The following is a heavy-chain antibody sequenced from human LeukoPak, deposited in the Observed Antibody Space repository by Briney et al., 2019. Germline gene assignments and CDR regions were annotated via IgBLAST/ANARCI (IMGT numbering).Heavy chain of an antibody. D-gene: IGHD6-13*01. J-gene: IGHJ4*02. CDR1: GFTFSSYA. CDR3: AKSGYSSSWYPRY. CDR2: ISYDGSNK. V-gene: IGHV3-30*04. Sequence: GGSLRLSCAASGFTFSSYAMHWVRQAPGKGLEWVAVISYDGSNKYYADSVKGRFTISRDNSKNTLYLQMNSLRAEDTAVYYCAKSGYSSSWYPRYWGQGTLVTVSS.